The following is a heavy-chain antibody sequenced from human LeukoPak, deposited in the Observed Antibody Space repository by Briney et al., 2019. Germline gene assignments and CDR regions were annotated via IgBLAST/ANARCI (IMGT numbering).Heavy chain of an antibody. Sequence: GSLRLSCAASGFTFSSYSMNWVRQAPGKGLEWVSFISSSSSYIYYADSVKGRFTISRDNAKNSLYLQMNSLRAEDTAVYYCARASMVRGVTNWFDPWGQGTLVTVSS. J-gene: IGHJ5*02. CDR3: ARASMVRGVTNWFDP. CDR1: GFTFSSYS. CDR2: ISSSSSYI. V-gene: IGHV3-21*01. D-gene: IGHD3-10*01.